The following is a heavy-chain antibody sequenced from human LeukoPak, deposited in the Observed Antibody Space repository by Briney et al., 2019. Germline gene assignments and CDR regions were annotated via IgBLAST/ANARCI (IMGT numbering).Heavy chain of an antibody. Sequence: GGSLRLSCAASGFTFSHSAMSWVRQAPGKGLEWVSAISGSGGSTYYADSVKGRFTISRDNSKNTLYLQMNSLRAEDTAVYYCAKATLRTTVVKGVLDYWGQGTLVTVSS. V-gene: IGHV3-23*01. J-gene: IGHJ4*02. CDR2: ISGSGGST. D-gene: IGHD4-23*01. CDR1: GFTFSHSA. CDR3: AKATLRTTVVKGVLDY.